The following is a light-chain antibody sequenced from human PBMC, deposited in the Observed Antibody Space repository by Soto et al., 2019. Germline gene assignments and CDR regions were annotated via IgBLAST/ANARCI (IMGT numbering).Light chain of an antibody. V-gene: IGKV3-20*01. J-gene: IGKJ4*01. CDR2: GAS. CDR3: QQYGALPPT. CDR1: QTVSNTY. Sequence: EIVLTQFTGALSLSPGERVTLSCRASQTVSNTYLAWYQQKSGQAPKFLIYGASNRATGIPDRFSGSGSGTEFTLTISRLEPEDFAVYYCQQYGALPPTFGGGTKVEIK.